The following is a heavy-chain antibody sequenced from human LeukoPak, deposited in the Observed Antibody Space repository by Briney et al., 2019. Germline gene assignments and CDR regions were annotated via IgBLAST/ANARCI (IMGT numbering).Heavy chain of an antibody. CDR2: IIPIFGTA. V-gene: IGHV1-69*05. Sequence: ASVKVSCKASGGTFSSYAISWVRQAPGQGLEWMGRIIPIFGTANYAQKFQGRVTITTDESTSTAYMGLSSLRSEDTAVYYCASLGPSKSGSYLAWGQGTLVTVSS. CDR3: ASLGPSKSGSYLA. D-gene: IGHD1-26*01. CDR1: GGTFSSYA. J-gene: IGHJ5*02.